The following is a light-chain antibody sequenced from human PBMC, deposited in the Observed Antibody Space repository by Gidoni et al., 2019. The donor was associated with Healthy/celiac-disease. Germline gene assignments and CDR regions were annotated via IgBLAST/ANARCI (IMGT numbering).Light chain of an antibody. CDR3: QQNYSTPGT. V-gene: IGKV1-39*01. CDR2: AAS. CDR1: QSISGY. J-gene: IGKJ2*01. Sequence: DIQMTQSPSSLSASVGDRVTITCRASQSISGYLNWYQQKPGKAPKLLIYAASSLQSGVPARFSGSGSGTDFTLTISSLQPEDFATYYCQQNYSTPGTFGQGTKLEIK.